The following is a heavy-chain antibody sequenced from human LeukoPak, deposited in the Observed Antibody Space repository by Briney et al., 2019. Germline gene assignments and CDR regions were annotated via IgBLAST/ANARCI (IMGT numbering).Heavy chain of an antibody. J-gene: IGHJ4*02. Sequence: GGSLRLSCAASGFTFSNYWMHWVRQAPGKGLVWVSRIKSDGSITNYADSVRGRFTISRDNAKNTLYLQMNSLRAEDTAVYYCALYCSSTSCSGYWGQGALVTVSS. CDR1: GFTFSNYW. V-gene: IGHV3-74*01. CDR2: IKSDGSIT. CDR3: ALYCSSTSCSGY. D-gene: IGHD2-2*01.